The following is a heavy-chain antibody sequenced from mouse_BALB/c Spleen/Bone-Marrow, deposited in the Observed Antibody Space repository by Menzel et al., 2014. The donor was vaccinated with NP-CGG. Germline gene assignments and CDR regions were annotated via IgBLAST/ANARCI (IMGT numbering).Heavy chain of an antibody. V-gene: IGHV1-82*01. CDR2: IYPGDGDT. CDR3: ARFSTVYYFDY. D-gene: IGHD4-1*02. CDR1: GYAFSSSW. J-gene: IGHJ2*01. Sequence: VHLVESGPELVKPGASVKISCKASGYAFSSSWMNWVKQRPGQGLEWIGRIYPGDGDTNYNGKFKGKATLTADKSSSTAYMQLSGLTSVDSAVYFSARFSTVYYFDYWGQGTTLTVSS.